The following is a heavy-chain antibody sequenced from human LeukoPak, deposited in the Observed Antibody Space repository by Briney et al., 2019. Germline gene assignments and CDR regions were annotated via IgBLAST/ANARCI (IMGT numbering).Heavy chain of an antibody. CDR3: ARRSRGWSVFDY. Sequence: PSETLSLTCTVSGGSISSSSYYWGWIRQPPGKGLEWIGSIYYSGSTYYNPSLKSRVTISVDTSKNQFSLKLSSVTAADTAVYYCARRSRGWSVFDYWGQGTLVTVSS. D-gene: IGHD2-8*01. CDR1: GGSISSSSYY. J-gene: IGHJ4*02. V-gene: IGHV4-39*01. CDR2: IYYSGST.